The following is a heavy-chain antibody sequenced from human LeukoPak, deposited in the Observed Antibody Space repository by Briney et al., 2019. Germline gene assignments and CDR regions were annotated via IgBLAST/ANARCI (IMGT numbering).Heavy chain of an antibody. V-gene: IGHV1-69*05. J-gene: IGHJ4*02. Sequence: SVKVSCKASGGTFSSYAISWVRQAPGQGLEWMGGIIPIFGTANYAQKFQGRVTITTDESTSTAYMELSSLRSEDTAVYYCARQAYSALYYFDYWGQGTLVTVSS. D-gene: IGHD5-18*01. CDR3: ARQAYSALYYFDY. CDR1: GGTFSSYA. CDR2: IIPIFGTA.